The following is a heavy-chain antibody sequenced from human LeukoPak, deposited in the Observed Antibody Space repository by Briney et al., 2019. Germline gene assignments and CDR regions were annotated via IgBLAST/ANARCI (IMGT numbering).Heavy chain of an antibody. CDR3: ATFIHDLKLGSGFDY. Sequence: SETLSLTCTVSGGSISSYYWSWIRQPPGKGLEWIGYIYYSGSTNYSPSLKSRVTISVDTSKNQFSLKLSSVTAADTAVYYCATFIHDLKLGSGFDYWGQGTLVTVSS. V-gene: IGHV4-59*08. J-gene: IGHJ4*02. D-gene: IGHD3-10*01. CDR1: GGSISSYY. CDR2: IYYSGST.